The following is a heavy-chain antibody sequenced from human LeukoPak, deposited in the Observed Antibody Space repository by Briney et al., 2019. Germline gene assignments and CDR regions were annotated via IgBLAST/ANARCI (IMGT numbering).Heavy chain of an antibody. V-gene: IGHV3-9*01. Sequence: GGSLRLSCAASGFTFDDYAMHWVRQAPGKGLEWVSGISWNSGSIGYADSVKGRFTISRDNAKNSLYLQMNSLRAEDTALYYCAKDHLPATLIGVNWFDPWGQGTLVTVSS. CDR1: GFTFDDYA. CDR3: AKDHLPATLIGVNWFDP. J-gene: IGHJ5*02. D-gene: IGHD3-16*01. CDR2: ISWNSGSI.